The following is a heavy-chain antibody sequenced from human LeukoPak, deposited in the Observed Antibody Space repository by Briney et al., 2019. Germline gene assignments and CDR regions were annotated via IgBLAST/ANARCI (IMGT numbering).Heavy chain of an antibody. CDR1: GGTFSSYA. V-gene: IGHV1-69*13. D-gene: IGHD1-26*01. J-gene: IGHJ3*02. Sequence: SVKVSCKASGGTFSSYAISWVRQAPGQGLEWMGGIIPIFCAAHYAQKFQERVTNIPSEATGPAYLEVSSRGCEDTAVFYWARDSMGGSYGCRAFDIWGQGTMVTVSS. CDR2: IIPIFCAA. CDR3: ARDSMGGSYGCRAFDI.